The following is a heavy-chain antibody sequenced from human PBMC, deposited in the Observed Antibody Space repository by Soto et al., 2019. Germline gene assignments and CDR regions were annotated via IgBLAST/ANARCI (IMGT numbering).Heavy chain of an antibody. CDR2: ISDSGDRT. CDR3: AKGFGSDWSYFDY. J-gene: IGHJ4*02. D-gene: IGHD2-15*01. Sequence: EVHLLESGGGLVQPGGSLRLSCGASGFTFSTYAMSWVRQAPGKGLERVAGISDSGDRTYHADSVKGRLTISRDNSKNTLFLQMISLRVEDTATYYCAKGFGSDWSYFDYWGQGDLVIVSS. V-gene: IGHV3-23*01. CDR1: GFTFSTYA.